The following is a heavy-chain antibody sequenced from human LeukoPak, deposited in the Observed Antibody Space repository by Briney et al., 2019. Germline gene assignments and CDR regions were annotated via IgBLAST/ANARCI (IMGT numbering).Heavy chain of an antibody. D-gene: IGHD3-22*01. CDR1: GFTFSSYG. CDR3: AKAPTDYDSSGWPELDY. J-gene: IGHJ4*02. CDR2: IQYDGSNE. Sequence: GGSLRLSCAASGFTFSSYGMHWVRQAPGKGLEWVAYIQYDGSNEQYADSVKGRFSISRDSSKNILYLQMNSLRAEDTAVYYCAKAPTDYDSSGWPELDYWGQGTLVTVSS. V-gene: IGHV3-30*02.